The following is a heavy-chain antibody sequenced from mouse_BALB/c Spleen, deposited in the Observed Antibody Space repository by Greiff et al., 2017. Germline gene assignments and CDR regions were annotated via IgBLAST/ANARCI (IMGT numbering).Heavy chain of an antibody. CDR1: GDSITSGY. V-gene: IGHV3-8*02. CDR3: ARSVRGRRYFDY. CDR2: ISYSGST. Sequence: EVQVVESGPSLVKPSQTLSLTCSVTGDSITSGYWNWVRKFPGNKLEYMGYISYSGSTYYNPSLKSRISITRDTSKNQSYLQLNAVTTEDTATYYCARSVRGRRYFDYWGQGTTLTVSS. J-gene: IGHJ2*01. D-gene: IGHD3-3*01.